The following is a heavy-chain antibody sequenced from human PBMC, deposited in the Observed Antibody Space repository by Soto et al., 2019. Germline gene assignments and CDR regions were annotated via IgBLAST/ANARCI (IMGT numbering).Heavy chain of an antibody. CDR3: ARDRRYSWNSAGFVA. J-gene: IGHJ4*02. D-gene: IGHD1-7*01. V-gene: IGHV1-18*01. CDR1: GYTFTSYG. Sequence: QVQLVQSGAEVKKPGASVMVSCKASGYTFTSYGISWVRQAPGQGLEWMGWISAYNGNTNYAQKLQGRVTMTTDTDTRAASMALRSPRSALGAGQCSARDRRYSWNSAGFVAGGQGTRVSVSS. CDR2: ISAYNGNT.